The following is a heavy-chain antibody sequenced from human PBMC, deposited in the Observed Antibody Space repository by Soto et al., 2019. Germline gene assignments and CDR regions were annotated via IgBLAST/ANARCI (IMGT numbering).Heavy chain of an antibody. CDR2: MNPNSGNT. D-gene: IGHD3-3*01. J-gene: IGHJ3*02. CDR1: GYTFTSYD. CDR3: ARGHYDFWSGYPGYDAFDI. Sequence: QVPLVQSGAEVKKPGASVKVYCKASGYTFTSYDINWVRQATGQGLEWMGWMNPNSGNTGYAQKFQGRVTMTRNTSISTAYIELSSLRSEDTAVYYCARGHYDFWSGYPGYDAFDIWGQGTMVTVSS. V-gene: IGHV1-8*01.